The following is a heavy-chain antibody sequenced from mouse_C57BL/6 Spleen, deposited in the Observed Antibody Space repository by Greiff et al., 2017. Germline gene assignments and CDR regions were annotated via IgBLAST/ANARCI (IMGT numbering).Heavy chain of an antibody. Sequence: EVKLVESGPGLVKPSQSLSLTCSVTGYSITSGYYWNWIRQFPGNKLEWMGYISYDGSNNYNPSLKNRISITLDTSKNPFFLKLNSLTTEYTATYYGAGDLYDSNYFDDGGQGTTLTVAS. V-gene: IGHV3-6*01. D-gene: IGHD1-1*01. CDR3: AGDLYDSNYFDD. CDR1: GYSITSGYY. CDR2: ISYDGSN. J-gene: IGHJ2*01.